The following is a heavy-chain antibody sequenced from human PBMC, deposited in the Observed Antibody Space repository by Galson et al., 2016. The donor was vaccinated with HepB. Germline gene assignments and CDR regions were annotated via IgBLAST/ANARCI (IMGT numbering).Heavy chain of an antibody. D-gene: IGHD6-19*01. J-gene: IGHJ4*02. CDR2: LYWDDDE. CDR1: GFSLGSTGVG. V-gene: IGHV2-5*02. Sequence: PALVKPTQTLTLTCDFSGFSLGSTGVGVGWIRQPPGKALEWLALLYWDDDERYSPSLKSRLTITKGTSKNQVVLTMTNMDPVDTATYDCVQSMFRSSWFSSGWYVLDYWGQGTLVTVSS. CDR3: VQSMFRSSWFSSGWYVLDY.